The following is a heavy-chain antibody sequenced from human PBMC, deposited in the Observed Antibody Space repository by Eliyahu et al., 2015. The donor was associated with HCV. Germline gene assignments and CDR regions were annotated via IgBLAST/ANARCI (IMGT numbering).Heavy chain of an antibody. D-gene: IGHD1/OR15-1a*01. CDR3: AHSHGNWNNDQDYYYYGMDV. J-gene: IGHJ6*02. Sequence: QITLKESGPTLVKPTQTLTLTCXFSGFSLSTSGVGVGWIRQPPGKALEWLXLIYWDDDKRYSPSLKSRLTITKDTSKNQVVLTMTNMDPVDTATYYCAHSHGNWNNDQDYYYYGMDVWGQGTTVTVSS. CDR2: IYWDDDK. V-gene: IGHV2-5*02. CDR1: GFSLSTSGVG.